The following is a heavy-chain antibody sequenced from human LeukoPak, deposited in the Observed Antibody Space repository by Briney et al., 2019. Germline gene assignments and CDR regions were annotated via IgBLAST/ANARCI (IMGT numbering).Heavy chain of an antibody. V-gene: IGHV3-30*01. Sequence: PGGSLRLSCAASGFTFSSYAMHWVRQAPGKGLEGVAVISYDGSNKFYADSVKGRFTISRDNSKNTLFLQMNSLRAEDTAVYYCARDRSQRAYSYGPDGEWGQGTLATVSS. CDR1: GFTFSSYA. CDR2: ISYDGSNK. D-gene: IGHD5-18*01. CDR3: ARDRSQRAYSYGPDGE. J-gene: IGHJ4*02.